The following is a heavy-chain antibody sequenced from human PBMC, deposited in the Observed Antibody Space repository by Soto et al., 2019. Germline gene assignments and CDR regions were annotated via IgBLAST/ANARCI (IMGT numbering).Heavy chain of an antibody. Sequence: QVQLVESGGGVVHPGRSLRLSCAASGFTFSRFGIHWVRQAPGKGLEWVAVVSYDGSLKYYADSVKGRFTISRDNSKNPLDLQMNRLRPEDTALYYFAKDSDPLLFDYYFYGMDRWGQGTTVTVSS. CDR2: VSYDGSLK. D-gene: IGHD2-2*01. V-gene: IGHV3-30*18. J-gene: IGHJ6*02. CDR1: GFTFSRFG. CDR3: AKDSDPLLFDYYFYGMDR.